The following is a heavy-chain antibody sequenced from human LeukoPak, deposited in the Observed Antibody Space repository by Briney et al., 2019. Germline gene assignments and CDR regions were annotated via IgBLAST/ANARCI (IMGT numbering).Heavy chain of an antibody. CDR1: GYTFTDYY. Sequence: GASVKVSCKASGYTFTDYYMHWVRQAPGQGLEWMGWINANRGGTNYAQRFQGRVTTTRDTSITTAYMELSRLKSDDTAVYYCARRYCSSTSCYYFDYWGQGTLVTVSS. J-gene: IGHJ4*02. CDR2: INANRGGT. CDR3: ARRYCSSTSCYYFDY. V-gene: IGHV1-2*02. D-gene: IGHD2-2*01.